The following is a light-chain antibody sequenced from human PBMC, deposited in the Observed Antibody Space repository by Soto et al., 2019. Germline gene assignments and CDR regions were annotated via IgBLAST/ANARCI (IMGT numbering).Light chain of an antibody. CDR3: QVWDSSSDQWV. J-gene: IGLJ3*02. Sequence: SYELTQPPSVSVAPGKTAIITCGGDNIGSKNVHWYQQKPGQAPVMVIFYNSVRPSGIPDRFSGSNPGDTATLTISRVEAGDEADYYCQVWDSSSDQWVFGGGTKVTVL. V-gene: IGLV3-21*04. CDR1: NIGSKN. CDR2: YNS.